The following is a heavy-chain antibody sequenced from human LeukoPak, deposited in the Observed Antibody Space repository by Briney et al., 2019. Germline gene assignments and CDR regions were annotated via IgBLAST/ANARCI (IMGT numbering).Heavy chain of an antibody. CDR3: AREYCSSTSCYGPRRYFDY. Sequence: SETLSLNCAVYGGSFSGYYWSWIRQPPGKGLEWIGEINHSGSTNYNPSLKSRVTISVDTSKNQFSLKLSSVTAADTAVYYCAREYCSSTSCYGPRRYFDYWGQGTLVTVSS. CDR2: INHSGST. CDR1: GGSFSGYY. J-gene: IGHJ4*02. D-gene: IGHD2-2*01. V-gene: IGHV4-34*01.